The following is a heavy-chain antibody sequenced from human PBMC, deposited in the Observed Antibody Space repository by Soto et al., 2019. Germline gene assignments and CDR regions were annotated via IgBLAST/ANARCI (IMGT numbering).Heavy chain of an antibody. J-gene: IGHJ4*02. CDR2: IYYSGST. CDR1: GCSISSYY. V-gene: IGHV4-59*08. CDR3: ARHPPPYSSGPFDY. D-gene: IGHD6-19*01. Sequence: SETLSLTCPFSGCSISSYYWSWIRQPPGKGLEWIGYIYYSGSTNYNPSLKSRVTISVDTSKNQFSLKLSSVTATDTAVYYCARHPPPYSSGPFDYWGQGTLVTVS.